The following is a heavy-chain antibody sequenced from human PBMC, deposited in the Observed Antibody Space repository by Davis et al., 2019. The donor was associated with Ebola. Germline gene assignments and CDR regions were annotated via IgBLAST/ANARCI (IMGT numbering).Heavy chain of an antibody. D-gene: IGHD3-10*01. CDR3: ARDYYGSGSYATGMDV. V-gene: IGHV3-30-3*01. CDR1: GFTFSSHV. CDR2: ISYDGNNK. J-gene: IGHJ6*04. Sequence: PGGSLRLSCAASGFTFSSHVIHWVRQAPGKGLEWVAMISYDGNNKYYAESVKGRFTISRDNSKNTLYLQMSSLRAEDTAVYYCARDYYGSGSYATGMDVWGEGTTVTVSS.